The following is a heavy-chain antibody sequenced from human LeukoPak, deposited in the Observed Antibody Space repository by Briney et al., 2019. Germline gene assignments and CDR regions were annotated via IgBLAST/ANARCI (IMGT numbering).Heavy chain of an antibody. CDR1: GITFSSYS. CDR3: ATSYSSGWNLFDY. Sequence: GGSLRLSCAASGITFSSYSINWVRQAPGKGLEWVSYISSSSTTIYYADSVKGRFTISRDDAKNSLFLQMNSQRDEDTAVYYCATSYSSGWNLFDYWGQGTLVTVSS. D-gene: IGHD6-19*01. V-gene: IGHV3-48*02. CDR2: ISSSSTTI. J-gene: IGHJ4*02.